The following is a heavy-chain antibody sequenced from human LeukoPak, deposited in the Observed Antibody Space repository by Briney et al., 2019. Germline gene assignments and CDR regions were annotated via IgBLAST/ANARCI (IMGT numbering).Heavy chain of an antibody. J-gene: IGHJ4*02. CDR3: ARHTEPLLWFGELYGIDFDY. V-gene: IGHV5-51*01. Sequence: GESLKISCKGSGYSFTSYWIGWVRQMPGKGLEWMGIIYPGDSDTRYSPSFQGQVTISADKSISTAYLQWSSLKASDTAMYYCARHTEPLLWFGELYGIDFDYWGQGTLVTVSS. D-gene: IGHD3-10*01. CDR2: IYPGDSDT. CDR1: GYSFTSYW.